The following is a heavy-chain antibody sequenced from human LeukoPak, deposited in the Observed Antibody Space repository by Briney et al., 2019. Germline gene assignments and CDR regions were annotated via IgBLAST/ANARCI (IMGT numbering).Heavy chain of an antibody. CDR1: GYTFTSYA. D-gene: IGHD3-10*01. J-gene: IGHJ5*02. V-gene: IGHV1-3*01. Sequence: ASVTVSCKASGYTFTSYAMHWVRQAPGQRLEWMGWINAGNGNTKYSQKFQGRVTITRDTSASTAYMELSSLRSEDTAVYYCARVDYGSGSDNWFDPWGQGTLVTVSS. CDR2: INAGNGNT. CDR3: ARVDYGSGSDNWFDP.